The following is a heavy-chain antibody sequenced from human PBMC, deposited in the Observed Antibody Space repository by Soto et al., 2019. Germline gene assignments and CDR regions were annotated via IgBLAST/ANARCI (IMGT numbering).Heavy chain of an antibody. V-gene: IGHV3-33*06. CDR3: GKDIRSGSIDY. CDR2: IWAHETEQ. D-gene: IGHD1-1*01. Sequence: GGSLRLSCAASGYSITNHGMHWVRQAPGKGLEWVALIWAHETEQYYADSVKGRFTVSRDTSTNTVYLQMNSLRAEDTARYYCGKDIRSGSIDYWGQGTLVTVSS. CDR1: GYSITNHG. J-gene: IGHJ4*02.